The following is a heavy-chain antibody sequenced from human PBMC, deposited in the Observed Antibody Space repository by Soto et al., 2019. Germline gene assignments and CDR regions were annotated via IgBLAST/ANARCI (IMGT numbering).Heavy chain of an antibody. Sequence: PSETLSLTCTVSSGSVSSGSYYWSWIRQPPGKGLERIGHIYYTGNTNYKSSLKFRVTISVETSKNHFSLKLIYVTVADTAVYYCARSTPVTYHYDSSGYYNIDYFDYWGQGTLVTVSS. D-gene: IGHD3-22*01. CDR3: ARSTPVTYHYDSSGYYNIDYFDY. CDR2: IYYTGNT. J-gene: IGHJ4*02. CDR1: SGSVSSGSYY. V-gene: IGHV4-61*01.